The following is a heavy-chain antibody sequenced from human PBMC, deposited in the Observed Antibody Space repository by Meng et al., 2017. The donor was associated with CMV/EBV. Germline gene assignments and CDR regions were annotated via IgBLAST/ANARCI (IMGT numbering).Heavy chain of an antibody. J-gene: IGHJ4*02. CDR2: VHASGCT. CDR1: GFIVRTYY. D-gene: IGHD6-19*01. Sequence: VHLVESGGDLVPPGGSLRLAFAASGFIVRTYYITWVRQAPGKGLEWVSVVHASGCTYYAESVKGRFTISRDSSKNTLYLQMNSLRAEDTAIYYCAAFQPIYSSGWYYFDYWGPGTLVTVSS. V-gene: IGHV3-66*01. CDR3: AAFQPIYSSGWYYFDY.